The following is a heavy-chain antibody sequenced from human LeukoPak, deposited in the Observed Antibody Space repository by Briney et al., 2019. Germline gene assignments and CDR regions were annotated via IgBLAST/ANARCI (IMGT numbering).Heavy chain of an antibody. V-gene: IGHV3-49*04. CDR3: TRGPGITGTLVDY. CDR1: GFTFGDYA. D-gene: IGHD1-20*01. J-gene: IGHJ4*02. Sequence: GGSLRLSCTASGFTFGDYAMSWVRQAPGKGLEWVGFIRSKAYGGTTGYAASVKGRFTISRDDSKSIAYLQMNSLKTEDTAVYYCTRGPGITGTLVDYWGQGTLVTVSS. CDR2: IRSKAYGGTT.